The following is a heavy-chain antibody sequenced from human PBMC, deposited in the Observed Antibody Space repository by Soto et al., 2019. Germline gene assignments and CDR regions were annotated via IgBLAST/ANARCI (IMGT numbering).Heavy chain of an antibody. CDR3: ARDCVYGGNCSGGPFDY. J-gene: IGHJ4*02. V-gene: IGHV1-69*06. CDR2: IIPIFGTA. CDR1: GGTFSSYA. D-gene: IGHD2-21*01. Sequence: QVQLVQSGAEVKKPGSSVKVSCKASGGTFSSYAISWVRQAPGQGLEWMGGIIPIFGTANYAQKFQGRVTITADKSTSTAYMELSSLRSEDTAVYYCARDCVYGGNCSGGPFDYWGQGTLVTVSS.